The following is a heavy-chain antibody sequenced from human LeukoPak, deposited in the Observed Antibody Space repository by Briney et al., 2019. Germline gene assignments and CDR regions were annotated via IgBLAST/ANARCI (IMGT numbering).Heavy chain of an antibody. CDR3: ARQQSDTSLFDP. V-gene: IGHV4-39*01. Sequence: KASETLSLTCIVSGDSISSTSYYWAWIRQPPGKGLEWIGMIFYSGSAYYTPSLRGRVTLSVDTSRNQFSLNLISVTAADTGVYFCARQQSDTSLFDPWAREPWSPSPQ. D-gene: IGHD2-21*02. CDR1: GDSISSTSYY. J-gene: IGHJ5*02. CDR2: IFYSGSA.